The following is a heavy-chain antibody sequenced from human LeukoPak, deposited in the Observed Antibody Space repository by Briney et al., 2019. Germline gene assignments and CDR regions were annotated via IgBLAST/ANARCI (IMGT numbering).Heavy chain of an antibody. Sequence: GASVKVSCKASGYTFTSYGISWVRQAPGQGREWMGWISAYNGNTNYAQRVQGRVTRTTGTSTSTAYMELRSLRSDDTAVYYCARDVDTSMAYYFDCWGQGTLVTVSS. J-gene: IGHJ4*02. CDR2: ISAYNGNT. V-gene: IGHV1-18*01. CDR3: ARDVDTSMAYYFDC. CDR1: GYTFTSYG. D-gene: IGHD5-18*01.